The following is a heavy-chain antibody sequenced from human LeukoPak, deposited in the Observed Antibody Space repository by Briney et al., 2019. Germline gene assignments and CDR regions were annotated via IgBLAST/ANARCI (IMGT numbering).Heavy chain of an antibody. D-gene: IGHD3-10*01. CDR3: ARCSWDASGSYINWFDP. CDR2: IYYSGST. Sequence: SETLSLTCTVSGGSISSSSYYWGWIRQPPGKGLEWIGSIYYSGSTYYNPSLKSRVTISVDTSKNQFSLKLSSVTAADTAVYYCARCSWDASGSYINWFDPWGQGTLVTVSS. J-gene: IGHJ5*02. CDR1: GGSISSSSYY. V-gene: IGHV4-39*01.